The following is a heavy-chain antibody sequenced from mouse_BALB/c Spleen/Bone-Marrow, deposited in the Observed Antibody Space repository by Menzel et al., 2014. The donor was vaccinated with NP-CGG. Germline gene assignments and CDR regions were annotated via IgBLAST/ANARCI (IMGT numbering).Heavy chain of an antibody. J-gene: IGHJ1*01. D-gene: IGHD1-1*01. Sequence: VQLQQSGAELARPGASVKLSCKASAYTFTSYWMQWVKQRPGQGLEWIGAIYPGDGDTRYTQKFEGKATLTADKSSSTAYMQLSSLASEDSAVYYCARGYYYGSTYGWYFDVWGAGTTVTVSS. V-gene: IGHV1-87*01. CDR1: AYTFTSYW. CDR2: IYPGDGDT. CDR3: ARGYYYGSTYGWYFDV.